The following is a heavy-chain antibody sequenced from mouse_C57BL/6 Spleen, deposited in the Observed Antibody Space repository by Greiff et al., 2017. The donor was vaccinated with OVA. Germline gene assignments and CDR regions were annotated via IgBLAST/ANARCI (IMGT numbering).Heavy chain of an antibody. J-gene: IGHJ2*01. CDR1: GYTFTDYY. CDR2: INPNNGGT. Sequence: EVQLQQSGPELVKPGASVKISCKASGYTFTDYYMNWVKQSHGKSLEWIGDINPNNGGTSYNQKFKGKATLTVDKSSSTAYMELRSLTSEDSAVYYCARNIYYGSSYNFDYWGQGTTLTVSS. CDR3: ARNIYYGSSYNFDY. D-gene: IGHD1-1*01. V-gene: IGHV1-26*01.